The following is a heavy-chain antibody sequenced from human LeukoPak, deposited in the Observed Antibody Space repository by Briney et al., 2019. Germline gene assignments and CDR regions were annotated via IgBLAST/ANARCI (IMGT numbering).Heavy chain of an antibody. D-gene: IGHD3-22*01. V-gene: IGHV4-34*01. CDR1: GGSFSGYY. CDR2: INHSGST. CDR3: ARGISMRGFRPFDY. J-gene: IGHJ4*02. Sequence: EASETLSLTCAVYGGSFSGYYWSWIRQPPGKGLEWIGEINHSGSTNYNPSLKSRVTISVDTSKNQFSLKLSSVTAADTAVYYCARGISMRGFRPFDYWGKGTLVTVSS.